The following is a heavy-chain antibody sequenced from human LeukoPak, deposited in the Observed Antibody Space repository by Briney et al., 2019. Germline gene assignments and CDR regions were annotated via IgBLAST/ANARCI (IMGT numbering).Heavy chain of an antibody. J-gene: IGHJ4*02. CDR2: IYYSGNT. CDR3: ARDKGEYYDSSGYLDY. CDR1: GGSISSYY. Sequence: SETLSLTCTVSGGSISSYYWSWTRQPPGKGLEWIGYIYYSGNTNCNPALKSRVTMSVDTSKNQFSLKLSSVTAADTAVYYCARDKGEYYDSSGYLDYWGQGTLVTVSS. D-gene: IGHD3-22*01. V-gene: IGHV4-59*01.